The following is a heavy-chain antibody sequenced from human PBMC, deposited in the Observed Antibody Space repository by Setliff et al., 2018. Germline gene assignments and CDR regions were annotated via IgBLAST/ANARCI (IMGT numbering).Heavy chain of an antibody. J-gene: IGHJ6*02. CDR3: ARDGVFYAMDV. CDR2: ISGDGTTI. D-gene: IGHD3-10*01. V-gene: IGHV3-48*04. CDR1: GFTVSSFS. Sequence: GGSLRLSCAASGFTVSSFSMHWVRQAPGKGLEWLSKISGDGTTIYYADSVRGRFTISRDNAKNSLFLQMNSLRAEDTALYYCARDGVFYAMDVWGRGTTVTVSS.